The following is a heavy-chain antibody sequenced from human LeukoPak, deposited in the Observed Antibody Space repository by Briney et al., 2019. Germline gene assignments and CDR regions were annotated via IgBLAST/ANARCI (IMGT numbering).Heavy chain of an antibody. V-gene: IGHV5-51*01. CDR2: IYPGDSDT. Sequence: GESLQISCKGSGYRFTSYWIGWVRQMPGKGLEWMGIIYPGDSDTRYSPSFQGQVTISADKSISTAYLQWSSLKASDTAMYYCARHMIVSGSYFKDYWGQGTLVTVSS. J-gene: IGHJ4*02. D-gene: IGHD1-26*01. CDR3: ARHMIVSGSYFKDY. CDR1: GYRFTSYW.